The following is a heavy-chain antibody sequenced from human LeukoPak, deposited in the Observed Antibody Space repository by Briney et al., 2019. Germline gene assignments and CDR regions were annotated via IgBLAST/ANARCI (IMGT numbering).Heavy chain of an antibody. V-gene: IGHV4-4*07. J-gene: IGHJ4*02. Sequence: SETLFLTCTVSGGSISSYYWSWIRQPAGKGLEWIGRIYTSGSTNYNPSLKSRVTMSVDTSKNQFSLKLSSVTAADTAVYYCARDAYYYGSGSYYLDYWGQGTLVTVSS. CDR3: ARDAYYYGSGSYYLDY. D-gene: IGHD3-10*01. CDR2: IYTSGST. CDR1: GGSISSYY.